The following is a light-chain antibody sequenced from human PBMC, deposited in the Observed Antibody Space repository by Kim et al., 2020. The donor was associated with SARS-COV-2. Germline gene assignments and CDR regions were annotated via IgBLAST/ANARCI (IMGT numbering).Light chain of an antibody. V-gene: IGLV3-1*01. Sequence: SYELTQPPSVSVSPGQTASITCSGDKLGDKYACWYQQKPGQSPVLVIYQDSKRPSGIPERFSGSNFGNTATLTISGTQAMDEADYYCQAWDSSTPVLFG. CDR2: QDS. J-gene: IGLJ2*01. CDR3: QAWDSSTPVL. CDR1: KLGDKY.